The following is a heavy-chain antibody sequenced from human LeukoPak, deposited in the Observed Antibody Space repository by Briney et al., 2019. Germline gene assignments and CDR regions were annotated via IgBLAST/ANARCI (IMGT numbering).Heavy chain of an antibody. V-gene: IGHV4-39*01. D-gene: IGHD1-26*01. J-gene: IGHJ4*02. CDR2: IYYSGIT. CDR1: GDSISGSSFH. Sequence: SETLSLTCTVSGDSISGSSFHWGWIRQPPGKGLEWIGSIYYSGITYYSPSLKSRVTISVDTSKNQFSLKLSSVTAADTAVYYCASWGATHHYFDSWGRGTLVTVSS. CDR3: ASWGATHHYFDS.